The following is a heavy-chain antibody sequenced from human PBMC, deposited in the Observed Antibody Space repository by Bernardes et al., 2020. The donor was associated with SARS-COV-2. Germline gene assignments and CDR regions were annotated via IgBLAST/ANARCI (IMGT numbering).Heavy chain of an antibody. J-gene: IGHJ2*01. CDR2: VTGDGGII. Sequence: GWSLRLSCAGSGFSFSRHAMGWARQAPGRGLEWVSGVTGDGGIIFYTDSVKGRFTISKDSSKNIVYLQMNSLTAEDTAMYYCARDFVVGDDLWYFDVWGRGTPVIVSP. CDR1: GFSFSRHA. V-gene: IGHV3-23*01. CDR3: ARDFVVGDDLWYFDV. D-gene: IGHD2-21*02.